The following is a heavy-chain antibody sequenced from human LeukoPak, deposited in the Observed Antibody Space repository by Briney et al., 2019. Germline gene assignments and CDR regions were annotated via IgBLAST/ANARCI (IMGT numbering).Heavy chain of an antibody. CDR2: IYYSGST. D-gene: IGHD6-19*01. CDR1: GGSISSYY. V-gene: IGHV4-59*01. J-gene: IGHJ4*02. CDR3: ARQGYSSGWYLANEDDY. Sequence: SETLSLTCTVSGGSISSYYWSWIRQPPGKGLEGIGYIYYSGSTNYNPSLKSRVTISVDTSKNQFSLKLSSVTAADTAVYYCARQGYSSGWYLANEDDYWGQGTLVTVSS.